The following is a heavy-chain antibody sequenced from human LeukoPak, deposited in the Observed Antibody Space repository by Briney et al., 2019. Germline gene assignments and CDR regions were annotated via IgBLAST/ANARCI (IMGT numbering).Heavy chain of an antibody. CDR1: GFTFSSYS. D-gene: IGHD2-15*01. Sequence: GGSLGLSRAASGFTFSSYSMKWVRQSPGKGREGGSYITSRNSTLYYADVVKGRFTISRDNSKNSLYLQMNSLRAEDTAVYYCERDSVLAVAAFAYCGRATLVTVPS. V-gene: IGHV3-48*04. CDR2: ITSRNSTL. J-gene: IGHJ4*02. CDR3: ERDSVLAVAAFAY.